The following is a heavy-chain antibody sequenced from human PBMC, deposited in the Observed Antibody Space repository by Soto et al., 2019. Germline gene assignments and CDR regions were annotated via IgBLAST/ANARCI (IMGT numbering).Heavy chain of an antibody. D-gene: IGHD1-26*01. CDR1: GFTFSGYG. J-gene: IGHJ4*02. CDR2: TRHDGSNT. V-gene: IGHV3-30*02. Sequence: PGGSLGLSCAASGFTFSGYGMHWVRQAPGKGLEWVAITRHDGSNTYYADSVRGRFTIPRDNSKKTLYLQMDSLRAEDTAVYYCARDGVGATTFFGYFDYWGQGTLVTVSS. CDR3: ARDGVGATTFFGYFDY.